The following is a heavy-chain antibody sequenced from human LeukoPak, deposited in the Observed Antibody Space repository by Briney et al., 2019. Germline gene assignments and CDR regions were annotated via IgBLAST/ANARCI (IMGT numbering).Heavy chain of an antibody. Sequence: ASVKVSCKASGYNFNTYGIGWVRQAPRQGLEWMGWITAANGNTNYAQKVQGRVTMTTDTSTSTAYMELRSLRSDDTAVYFCARDLARGYSYGYNAFDIWGQGTMVTVSP. D-gene: IGHD5-18*01. J-gene: IGHJ3*02. V-gene: IGHV1-18*01. CDR1: GYNFNTYG. CDR3: ARDLARGYSYGYNAFDI. CDR2: ITAANGNT.